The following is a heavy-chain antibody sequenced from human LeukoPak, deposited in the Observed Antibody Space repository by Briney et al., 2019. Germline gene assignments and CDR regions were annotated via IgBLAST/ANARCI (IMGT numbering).Heavy chain of an antibody. CDR2: IYNSGSV. V-gene: IGHV4-61*01. Sequence: SETLSLTSTVSGVSVSTTSYYWSWIRQPPGKGLEWIGYIYNSGSVNYNPSLKSRVTISVDTSKNQFSLKLSSVTAADTAVYYCARLPTGYPNWFDPWGQGSLVTVSS. CDR3: ARLPTGYPNWFDP. J-gene: IGHJ5*02. D-gene: IGHD3-9*01. CDR1: GVSVSTTSYY.